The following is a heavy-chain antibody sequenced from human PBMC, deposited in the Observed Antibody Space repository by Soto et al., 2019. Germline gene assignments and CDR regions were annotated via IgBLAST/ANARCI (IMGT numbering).Heavy chain of an antibody. D-gene: IGHD2-15*01. CDR3: ARDYCSGGSCPSLAPDAFDI. J-gene: IGHJ3*02. CDR2: ISYDGSNK. Sequence: PGGSLRLSCAASGFTFSSYAMHWVRQAPGKGLEWVAVISYDGSNKYYADSVKGRFTISRDNSKNTLYLQMNSLRAEDTAVYYCARDYCSGGSCPSLAPDAFDIWGQGTMVTVSS. V-gene: IGHV3-30-3*01. CDR1: GFTFSSYA.